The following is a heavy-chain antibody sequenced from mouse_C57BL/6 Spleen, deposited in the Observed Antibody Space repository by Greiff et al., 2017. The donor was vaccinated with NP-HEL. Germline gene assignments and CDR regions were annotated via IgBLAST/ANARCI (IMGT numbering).Heavy chain of an antibody. D-gene: IGHD4-1*01. CDR2: INPCTGGT. Sequence: VQLQQSGPELVKPGASVKISCKASGYSFTGYYMHWVKQSPEQSLEWIGEINPCTGGTTYNQKFKAKATLTVDKSSSTAYMQLKSLTSEDSAVYYCASWDGYAMDYWGQGTTVTVSS. CDR3: ASWDGYAMDY. J-gene: IGHJ4*01. V-gene: IGHV1-42*01. CDR1: GYSFTGYY.